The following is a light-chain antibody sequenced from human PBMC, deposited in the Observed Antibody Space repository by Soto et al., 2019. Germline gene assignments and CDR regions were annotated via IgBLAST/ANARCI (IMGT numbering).Light chain of an antibody. CDR1: QSVSSSY. J-gene: IGKJ3*01. CDR3: QQYGSSPLFT. CDR2: GAS. Sequence: EIVLMQSPGTLSLSPGERATLSCRASQSVSSSYLAWYQQKPGQAPRLLIYGASSRATGIPDRFSGSGSGTDFTLTISRLEPEDFAVYYCQQYGSSPLFTFGPGTNVDI. V-gene: IGKV3-20*01.